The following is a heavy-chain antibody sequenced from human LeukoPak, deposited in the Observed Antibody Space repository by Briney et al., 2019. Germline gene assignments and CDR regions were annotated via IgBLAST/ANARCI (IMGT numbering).Heavy chain of an antibody. CDR2: IGTAGDT. D-gene: IGHD3-22*01. CDR3: ARGLPYYYDSSGDFDAFDI. Sequence: GRSLRLSCAASGFTFSAYDMHWVRQATGRGLEWVSGIGTAGDTYYPGSVKGRFTVSRENAKNSLYLQMNSLTAGDTAVYYCARGLPYYYDSSGDFDAFDIWGQGTVVTVSS. CDR1: GFTFSAYD. V-gene: IGHV3-13*04. J-gene: IGHJ3*02.